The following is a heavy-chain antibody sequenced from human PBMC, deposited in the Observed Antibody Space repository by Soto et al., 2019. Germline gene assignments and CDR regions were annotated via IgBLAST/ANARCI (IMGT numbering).Heavy chain of an antibody. J-gene: IGHJ4*02. Sequence: QVQLVQSGAELKKPGSSVKVSCKASGGTFSSYAISWVRQAPGQGLEWMGGIIPIFGTANYAQKFQGRVTITADESTSTAYMELSSLRSEDTAVYYCARVVTGTAAEYYFDYWGQGTLVTVSS. V-gene: IGHV1-69*12. CDR2: IIPIFGTA. CDR1: GGTFSSYA. CDR3: ARVVTGTAAEYYFDY. D-gene: IGHD1-7*01.